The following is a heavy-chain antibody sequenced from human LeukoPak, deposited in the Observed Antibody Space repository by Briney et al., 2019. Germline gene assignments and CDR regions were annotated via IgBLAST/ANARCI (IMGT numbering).Heavy chain of an antibody. J-gene: IGHJ4*02. CDR2: VYYSGST. D-gene: IGHD4/OR15-4a*01. V-gene: IGHV4-59*01. Sequence: PSETLSLTCTVSGGSISSYYWSWIRQPPGKGLEWIGYVYYSGSTNYNPSLKSRVTISVDTSKNQFSLKLSSVTAADTAVYYCASGELWWDYWGQGTLVTVSS. CDR1: GGSISSYY. CDR3: ASGELWWDY.